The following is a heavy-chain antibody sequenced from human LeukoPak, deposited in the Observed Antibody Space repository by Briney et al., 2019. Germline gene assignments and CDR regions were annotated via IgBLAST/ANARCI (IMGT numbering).Heavy chain of an antibody. D-gene: IGHD3-10*01. Sequence: GGSLRLSCAASGFTFSSYTMSWVRQAPGKGLEGVAVISYDGSNKYYADSVKGRFTISRDNSKNTLYLQMNSLRAEDTAAYYCAKDINVLLWFGPHYWGQGTLVTVSS. CDR1: GFTFSSYT. V-gene: IGHV3-30*18. CDR2: ISYDGSNK. CDR3: AKDINVLLWFGPHY. J-gene: IGHJ4*02.